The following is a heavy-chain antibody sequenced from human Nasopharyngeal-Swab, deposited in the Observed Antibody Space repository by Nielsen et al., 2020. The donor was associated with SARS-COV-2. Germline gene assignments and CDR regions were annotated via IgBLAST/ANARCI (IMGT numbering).Heavy chain of an antibody. CDR1: GFTFGDYA. CDR3: TRDYFWSGYYNY. V-gene: IGHV3-49*04. Sequence: GGSLRLSCTASGFTFGDYAMSWVRQAQGKGLGWVGFIRSKDYGGTTEYAASVKGRFTIPRDDSKSIAYLQMNSLKTEDTAVYYCTRDYFWSGYYNYWGQGTLVTVSS. CDR2: IRSKDYGGTT. J-gene: IGHJ4*02. D-gene: IGHD3-3*01.